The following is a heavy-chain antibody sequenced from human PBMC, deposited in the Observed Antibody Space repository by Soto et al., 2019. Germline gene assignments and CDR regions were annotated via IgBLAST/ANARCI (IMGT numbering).Heavy chain of an antibody. CDR3: AGDLERVFDS. CDR2: IAYDGRNK. CDR1: GFTFSSYA. Sequence: GGSLRLSCAASGFTFSSYAMHWVRQAPGKGLEWVAVIAYDGRNKYYADSVKGRFTISRDNSKNTLYLQMNSRRIEDTAVYYCAGDLERVFDSWTQGPLVPVSS. D-gene: IGHD1-1*01. J-gene: IGHJ4*02. V-gene: IGHV3-30*04.